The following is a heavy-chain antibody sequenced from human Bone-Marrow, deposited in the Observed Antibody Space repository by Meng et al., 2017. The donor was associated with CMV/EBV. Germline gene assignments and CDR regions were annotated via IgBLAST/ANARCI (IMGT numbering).Heavy chain of an antibody. D-gene: IGHD6-13*01. CDR3: ASRRTGIAAAGTEDVV. V-gene: IGHV3-21*01. Sequence: GGSLRLSCAASGFTFSDYYMNWVRQAPGKGLEWVSSISSRSSYIYYADSVKGRFTISRDNAKNSLYLQMNSLRAEDTAVYYCASRRTGIAAAGTEDVVWGQGTTVTVSS. CDR2: ISSRSSYI. J-gene: IGHJ6*02. CDR1: GFTFSDYY.